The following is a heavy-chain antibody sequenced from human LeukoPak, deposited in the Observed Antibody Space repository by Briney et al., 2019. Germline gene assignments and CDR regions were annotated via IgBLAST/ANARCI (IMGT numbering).Heavy chain of an antibody. D-gene: IGHD3-16*02. CDR3: TSRSSTFGGVIDLDY. CDR1: GFTFSGST. CDR2: IRNKGNSYAT. J-gene: IGHJ4*02. Sequence: GGPLRLSCAASGFTFSGSTIHWVRQTSGKGLERVGRIRNKGNSYATAYAASVKGRFTISRDDSKNTAYLQMNSLKTEDTAVYYCTSRSSTFGGVIDLDYWGQGTLVTVSS. V-gene: IGHV3-73*01.